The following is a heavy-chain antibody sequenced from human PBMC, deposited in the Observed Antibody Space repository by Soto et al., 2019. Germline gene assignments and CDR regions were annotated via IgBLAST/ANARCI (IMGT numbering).Heavy chain of an antibody. CDR1: GYTFTSYC. D-gene: IGHD1-1*01. J-gene: IGHJ4*02. V-gene: IGHV1-18*01. CDR2: ISAQNGNT. Sequence: QVHLLQSGAEVKKPGASVKVSCRASGYTFTSYCITWVRQAPGQGLEGMGWISAQNGNTDYAQKLQGRVIVTRDTSPSTAYMELRSLRSDDTAVYYCARGRYGDYWGQGDLVTVSS. CDR3: ARGRYGDY.